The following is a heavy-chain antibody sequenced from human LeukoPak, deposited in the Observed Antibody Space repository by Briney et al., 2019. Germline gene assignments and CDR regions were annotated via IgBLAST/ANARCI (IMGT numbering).Heavy chain of an antibody. V-gene: IGHV4-59*11. CDR2: IYYSGST. D-gene: IGHD5-18*01. J-gene: IGHJ4*02. Sequence: SETLSLTCTVSGGSISSHYWSWIRQPPGKGLEWIGYIYYSGSTNYNPSLKSRVTISVDTSKNQFSLKLSSVTAADTAVYYCARYSYGTYYFDSWGQGTLVTVSS. CDR1: GGSISSHY. CDR3: ARYSYGTYYFDS.